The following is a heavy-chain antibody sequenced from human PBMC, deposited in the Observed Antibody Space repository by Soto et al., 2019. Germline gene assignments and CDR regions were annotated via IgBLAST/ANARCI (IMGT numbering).Heavy chain of an antibody. CDR1: GYGFTSYW. D-gene: IGHD3-10*01. CDR3: ARHRGITTIGMDV. CDR2: IDPSDSYT. Sequence: ESLKLSCNGSGYGFTSYWISWVRQMPGKGLEWMGRIDPSDSYTNYSPSFQGHVTISADKSISTAYLQWSSLKASDTAMYYCARHRGITTIGMDVWGQGTTVTVSS. V-gene: IGHV5-10-1*01. J-gene: IGHJ6*02.